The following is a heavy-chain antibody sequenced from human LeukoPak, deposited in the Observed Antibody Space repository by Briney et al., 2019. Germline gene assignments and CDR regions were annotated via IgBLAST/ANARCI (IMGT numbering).Heavy chain of an antibody. Sequence: PSGTLSLTCAVSGDSIISTNWWSWVRQPPGKGLEWIGEIYHSGSTNYNPSLKSRVAISVDKSKNQFSLRLRSVTAADTAVYYCARITSGWYRFDSWGQGTLVTVSS. CDR2: IYHSGST. J-gene: IGHJ4*02. V-gene: IGHV4-4*02. D-gene: IGHD6-19*01. CDR1: GDSIISTNW. CDR3: ARITSGWYRFDS.